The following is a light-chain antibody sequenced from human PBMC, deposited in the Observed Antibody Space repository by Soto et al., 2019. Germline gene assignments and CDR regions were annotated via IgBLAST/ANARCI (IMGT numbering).Light chain of an antibody. Sequence: SALTQPRSVSGSPGQSVTISCTGSSSDIGAYNYVSWYQQHPGKAPKLMIYDVTKRPSGVPDRFSGSKSGNTASLTISGLQADDEADYYCCSYAGSYIFVFGGGTKLTVL. CDR1: SSDIGAYNY. J-gene: IGLJ2*01. CDR3: CSYAGSYIFV. V-gene: IGLV2-11*01. CDR2: DVT.